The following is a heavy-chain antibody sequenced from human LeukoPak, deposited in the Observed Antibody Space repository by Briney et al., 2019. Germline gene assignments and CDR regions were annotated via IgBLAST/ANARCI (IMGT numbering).Heavy chain of an antibody. J-gene: IGHJ1*01. CDR3: ASSSWSSEYFHY. V-gene: IGHV1-58*01. CDR2: IVVGSGNT. D-gene: IGHD6-13*01. Sequence: GASVKVSCKASGFTFTSSAVQWVRQARGQGLEWIGWIVVGSGNTNYAQKFQERVTINRDMSTSTAYMELSSLRSEDTAVYFCASSSWSSEYFHYWGQGTLVTVSS. CDR1: GFTFTSSA.